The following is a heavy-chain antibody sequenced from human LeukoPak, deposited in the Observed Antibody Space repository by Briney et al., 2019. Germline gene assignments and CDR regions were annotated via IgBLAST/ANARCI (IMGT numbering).Heavy chain of an antibody. J-gene: IGHJ6*03. CDR3: ARDATAYDFWSGYLRGDDYYYYMDV. CDR2: ISSNGGST. CDR1: GFTFSSYA. Sequence: GGSLRLSCAASGFTFSSYAMHWVRQAPGKGLEYVSAISSNGGSTYYAHSVKGRFTISRDNSKNTLYLQMGSLRAEDMAVYYCARDATAYDFWSGYLRGDDYYYYMDVWGKGTTVTVSS. D-gene: IGHD3-3*01. V-gene: IGHV3-64*01.